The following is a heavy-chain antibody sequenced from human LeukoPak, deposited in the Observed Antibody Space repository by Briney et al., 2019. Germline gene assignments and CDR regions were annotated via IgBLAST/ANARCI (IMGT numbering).Heavy chain of an antibody. CDR1: GFTFSSYS. CDR3: ARESGGYCSTTSCYKGYFDY. CDR2: IVSSGSYI. J-gene: IGHJ4*02. D-gene: IGHD2-2*02. V-gene: IGHV3-21*01. Sequence: GGSLRLSCAASGFTFSSYSMNWVRQAPGKGLEWVSSIVSSGSYIYYADSVKGRFTISRDNAKNSLYLQMNSLRAEDTAVYYCARESGGYCSTTSCYKGYFDYWGQGTLSPSPQ.